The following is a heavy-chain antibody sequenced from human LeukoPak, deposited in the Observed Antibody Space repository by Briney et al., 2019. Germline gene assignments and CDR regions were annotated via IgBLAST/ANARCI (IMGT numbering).Heavy chain of an antibody. Sequence: GASVKVSCKASGYTFTGNHMHWVRQAPGQGLEWMGWISAYNGNTNYAQKLQGRVTMTTDTSTSTAYMELRSLRSDDTAVYYCARDSEPYYGSGSPYDYWGQGTLVTVSS. D-gene: IGHD3-10*01. CDR2: ISAYNGNT. CDR1: GYTFTGNH. V-gene: IGHV1-18*04. J-gene: IGHJ4*02. CDR3: ARDSEPYYGSGSPYDY.